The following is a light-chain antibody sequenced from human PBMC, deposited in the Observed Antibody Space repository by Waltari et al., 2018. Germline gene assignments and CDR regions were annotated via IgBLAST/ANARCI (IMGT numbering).Light chain of an antibody. V-gene: IGKV2-30*02. CDR3: MQGSHLPRT. Sequence: DVGITQSPLALPVTLGQPGSISCRSRQSLVHTDGNTYLNWFQQRPGQPPRRLIYKISKRETGVPDRVSGSESGTECTLKISRVEAENVGVEYCMQGSHLPRTFGQGTKREI. J-gene: IGKJ2*01. CDR2: KIS. CDR1: QSLVHTDGNTY.